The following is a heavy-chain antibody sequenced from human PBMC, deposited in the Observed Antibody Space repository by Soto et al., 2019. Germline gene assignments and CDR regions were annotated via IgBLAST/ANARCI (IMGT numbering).Heavy chain of an antibody. V-gene: IGHV4-4*02. CDR3: ARRGGGGYGVFMIYCLDP. Sequence: SETLSLTCDVSGGSLYSSNWCTLVRQPPREGLEWTGEIHHSGSTNYNPSLKSRVTISGDKAKSQFFLNLASVTAADTAMYYCARRGGGGYGVFMIYCLDPWGQGTQVTVSS. D-gene: IGHD3-3*01. CDR2: IHHSGST. CDR1: GGSLYSSNW. J-gene: IGHJ5*02.